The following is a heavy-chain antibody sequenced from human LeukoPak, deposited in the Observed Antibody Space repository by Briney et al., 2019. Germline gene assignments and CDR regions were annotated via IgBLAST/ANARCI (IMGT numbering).Heavy chain of an antibody. CDR3: ARGHWGYYYDSSGYYFDY. CDR2: IYHSGST. D-gene: IGHD3-22*01. V-gene: IGHV4-4*02. CDR1: GGSISSSNW. Sequence: PSGTLSLTCAVSGGSISSSNWWSWVRQPPGKGLEWIGEIYHSGSTNYNPSLKSRVTISVDTSKNQFSLKLSSVTAADTAVYYCARGHWGYYYDSSGYYFDYWGQGTLVTVSS. J-gene: IGHJ4*02.